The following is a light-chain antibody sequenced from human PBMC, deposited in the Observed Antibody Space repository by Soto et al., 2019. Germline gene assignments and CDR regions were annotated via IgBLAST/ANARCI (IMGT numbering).Light chain of an antibody. V-gene: IGKV3-15*01. CDR1: QSVDSN. Sequence: EIVLTQSPGTLSLSPGERATLSCRASQSVDSNYLAWYQQKPGQAPRLLIYGASSRATGIPARFSGSGSGTEFTLTISSLQSEDSAVYFCQQYNNWPRTFGQGTKVDI. CDR2: GAS. CDR3: QQYNNWPRT. J-gene: IGKJ1*01.